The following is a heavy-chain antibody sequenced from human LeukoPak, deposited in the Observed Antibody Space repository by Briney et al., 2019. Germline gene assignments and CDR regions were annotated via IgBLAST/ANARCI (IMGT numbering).Heavy chain of an antibody. J-gene: IGHJ3*02. Sequence: SETLSLTCTISAGSISSNYWSWLRQAPGQGLEWIGYCHYSGNTNYNPSLKSRATISVDMSKNQFSLTLNSVTAADTAVYYCARSASYTSRSAFDIWGQGTRVTASS. CDR2: CHYSGNT. V-gene: IGHV4-59*13. CDR1: AGSISSNY. CDR3: ARSASYTSRSAFDI.